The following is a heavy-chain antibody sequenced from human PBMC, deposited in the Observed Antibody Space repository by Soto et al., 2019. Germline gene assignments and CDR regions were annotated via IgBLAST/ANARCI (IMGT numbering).Heavy chain of an antibody. CDR1: GFSLSSTRMA. D-gene: IGHD6-19*01. Sequence: QMTLEESGPTLVKPTQTLTLSCTFSGFSLSSTRMAVGWIRQPPGKALEWLALIYWDDDKRYSPFLKSRLTITKDTSKNQVVHTMSNMDPVDTARYYCAHIVVAGLGYYFDYWGQGTLVTVSS. V-gene: IGHV2-5*02. J-gene: IGHJ4*02. CDR2: IYWDDDK. CDR3: AHIVVAGLGYYFDY.